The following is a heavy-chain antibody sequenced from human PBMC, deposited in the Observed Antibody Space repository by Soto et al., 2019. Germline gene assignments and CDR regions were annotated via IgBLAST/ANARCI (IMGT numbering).Heavy chain of an antibody. J-gene: IGHJ6*03. V-gene: IGHV3-23*01. CDR3: AKGSGYDYAYYYHCYMDV. CDR2: ISGAGGST. D-gene: IGHD5-12*01. Sequence: GGSLRLSCAASGFTFINYAMSWVRQAPGKGLEWVSSISGAGGSTYYADSVKGRFTISRDNSKNTLYLQVNSLRADDTAVDYCAKGSGYDYAYYYHCYMDVWGKGTTVTVSS. CDR1: GFTFINYA.